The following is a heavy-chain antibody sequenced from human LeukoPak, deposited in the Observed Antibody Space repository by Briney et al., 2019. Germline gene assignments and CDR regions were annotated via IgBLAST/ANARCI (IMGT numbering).Heavy chain of an antibody. CDR2: IKQDGSEK. D-gene: IGHD6-19*01. J-gene: IGHJ4*02. CDR1: GFTFSSYW. CDR3: ARLLAVAGTANFDY. Sequence: GGSLRLSCAASGFTFSSYWMSWVRQAPGKGLEWVANIKQDGSEKYYVDSVKGRFTISRDNAKNSLYLQMNSLRAEDTAVYYCARLLAVAGTANFDYWGQGTLVTVSS. V-gene: IGHV3-7*01.